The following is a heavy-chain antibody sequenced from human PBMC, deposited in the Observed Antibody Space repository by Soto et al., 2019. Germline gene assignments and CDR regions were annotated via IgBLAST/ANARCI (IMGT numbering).Heavy chain of an antibody. D-gene: IGHD1-26*01. V-gene: IGHV5-51*01. CDR1: GYSFTSYW. Sequence: GESLKISCKGSGYSFTSYWIGWVRQIPGKGLEWMGIIYPGDSDTRYSPSFQGQVTISRDNSKNTLHLQMNSLRAEDTAVYYCAKDGTEGDSGSYEFYYYYGMDVWGQGTTVTVSS. CDR2: IYPGDSDT. J-gene: IGHJ6*02. CDR3: AKDGTEGDSGSYEFYYYYGMDV.